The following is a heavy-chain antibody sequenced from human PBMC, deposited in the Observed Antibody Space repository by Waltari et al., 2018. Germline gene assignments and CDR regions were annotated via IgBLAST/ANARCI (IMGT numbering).Heavy chain of an antibody. V-gene: IGHV1-2*02. CDR2: INPNSGGT. CDR1: GYTFTGYY. J-gene: IGHJ4*02. D-gene: IGHD3-22*01. Sequence: QVQLVQSGAEVKKPGASVKVSCKASGYTFTGYYMHWVRQAPGQGLEWMGWINPNSGGTNDAQKFQGRVTMTRDTSISTAYMELSRLRSDDTAVYYCARTYYYDSSGYYDYWGQGTLVTVSS. CDR3: ARTYYYDSSGYYDY.